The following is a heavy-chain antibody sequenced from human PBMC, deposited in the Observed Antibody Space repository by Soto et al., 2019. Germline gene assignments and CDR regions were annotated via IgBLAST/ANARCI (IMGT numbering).Heavy chain of an antibody. V-gene: IGHV1-69*13. CDR2: IIPVFGTV. CDR1: GGTLSSYV. J-gene: IGHJ6*02. CDR3: ARAQRIQLWASGMDV. Sequence: SVKVSCKASGGTLSSYVISWVRQAPGQGLEWMGGIIPVFGTVNYAQKFQGRVTITADESTTTAYMELRSLRSEDAAVYYCARAQRIQLWASGMDVWGQGTTVTVSS. D-gene: IGHD5-18*01.